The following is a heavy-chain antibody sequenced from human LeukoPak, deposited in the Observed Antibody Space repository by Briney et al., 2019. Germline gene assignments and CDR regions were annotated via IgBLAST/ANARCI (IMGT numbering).Heavy chain of an antibody. V-gene: IGHV3-66*01. J-gene: IGHJ3*02. D-gene: IGHD3-22*01. CDR3: ARDGYDTSNEAFDI. CDR2: IYSGGST. CDR1: GFTVSSNY. Sequence: PGGSLRLTCAASGFTVSSNYMTWVRQAPGKGLEWVSVIYSGGSTNYADSVKGRFTISRDNSKNTLYLQMNSLRAEDTAVYYCARDGYDTSNEAFDIWGQGTMVTVSS.